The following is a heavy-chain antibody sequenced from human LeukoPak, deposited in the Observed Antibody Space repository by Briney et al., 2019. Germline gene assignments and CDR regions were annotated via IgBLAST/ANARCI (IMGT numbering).Heavy chain of an antibody. CDR1: GGSISSYF. CDR2: IYNSGTP. Sequence: KPSETLSLTCTVSGGSISSYFWSWIRQPPGKGLEWIANIYNSGTPNYNPSLKSRVSISADTSKNQLSLKLSSVTAADTAVYYCASTKQWLAFDFWGQGTRVTVSS. CDR3: ASTKQWLAFDF. J-gene: IGHJ4*02. V-gene: IGHV4-59*01. D-gene: IGHD6-19*01.